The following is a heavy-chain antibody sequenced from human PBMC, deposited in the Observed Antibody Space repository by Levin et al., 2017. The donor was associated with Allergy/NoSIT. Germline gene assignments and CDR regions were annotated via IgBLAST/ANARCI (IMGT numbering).Heavy chain of an antibody. CDR2: IYYSGST. Sequence: PSETLSLTCTVSGGSISSGGYYWSWIRQHPGKGLEWIGYIYYSGSTYYNPSLKSRLTISVDTSKNQFSLKLSSVTAADTAVYYCASSPNPYYYDSSGYYFHAFDIWGQGTMVTVSS. CDR1: GGSISSGGYY. V-gene: IGHV4-31*03. CDR3: ASSPNPYYYDSSGYYFHAFDI. D-gene: IGHD3-22*01. J-gene: IGHJ3*02.